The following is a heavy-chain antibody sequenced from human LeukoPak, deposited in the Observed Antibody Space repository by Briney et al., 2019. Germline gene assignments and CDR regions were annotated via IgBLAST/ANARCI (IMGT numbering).Heavy chain of an antibody. J-gene: IGHJ4*02. CDR2: INPNSGGT. CDR1: GYTFTGYY. Sequence: ASVKVSCKASGYTFTGYYMHWVRQAPGQGLEWMGWINPNSGGTNYAQKFQGRVTMTRDTSISTAYMELSRLRSDDTAVYYCARVAIFGGSVAAADYWGQGTLDTVSS. V-gene: IGHV1-2*02. D-gene: IGHD6-13*01. CDR3: ARVAIFGGSVAAADY.